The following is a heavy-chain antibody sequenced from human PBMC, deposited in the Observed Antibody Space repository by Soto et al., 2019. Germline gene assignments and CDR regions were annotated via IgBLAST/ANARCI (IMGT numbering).Heavy chain of an antibody. D-gene: IGHD6-13*01. V-gene: IGHV4-34*01. CDR2: INHGGSA. Sequence: VQLQQWGAGLLKTSETLSLTCAVYGGSFSGYYWSWIRQTPGKRLEWVGDINHGGSANYNPSLKSRVTFSLDLSKNQFSLKLNYVIAADTAVYYCARYSSTWSKYLQHWGRGSLVIVSS. CDR3: ARYSSTWSKYLQH. CDR1: GGSFSGYY. J-gene: IGHJ1*01.